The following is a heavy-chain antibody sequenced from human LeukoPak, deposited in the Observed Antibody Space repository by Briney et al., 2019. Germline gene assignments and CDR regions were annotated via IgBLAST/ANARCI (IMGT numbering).Heavy chain of an antibody. D-gene: IGHD3-3*01. J-gene: IGHJ4*02. CDR2: IVVGSGNT. V-gene: IGHV1-58*01. CDR1: GFTFTSSA. Sequence: SVKVSCKASGFTFTSSAVQWVRQARGQRLEWIGWIVVGSGNTNYAQKFQERVTITRDMSTSTAYMELSSLRSEDTAVYYCAAFDFWSGYEDYWGQGTLVTVSS. CDR3: AAFDFWSGYEDY.